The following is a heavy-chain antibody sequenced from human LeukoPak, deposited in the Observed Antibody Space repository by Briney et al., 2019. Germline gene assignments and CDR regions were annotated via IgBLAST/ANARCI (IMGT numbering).Heavy chain of an antibody. Sequence: GGSLRLSCAASGFTFSSYSMNWVRQAPGKGLEWVSSISSSSSYIYYADSVKGRFTISRDNAKNSLYLQMNSLRAKDTAVYYCAGDQGEALYYYYGMDVWGKGTTVTVSS. J-gene: IGHJ6*04. CDR1: GFTFSSYS. CDR3: AGDQGEALYYYYGMDV. D-gene: IGHD3-16*01. V-gene: IGHV3-21*01. CDR2: ISSSSSYI.